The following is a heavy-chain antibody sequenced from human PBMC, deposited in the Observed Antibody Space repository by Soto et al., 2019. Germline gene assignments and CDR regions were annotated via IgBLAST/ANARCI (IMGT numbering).Heavy chain of an antibody. CDR2: ITGSGSST. CDR3: AKDPDYDFWSRYSFEY. J-gene: IGHJ4*02. V-gene: IGHV3-23*01. CDR1: GFTFSSYA. D-gene: IGHD3-3*01. Sequence: EVQLLESGGGLVQPGGSLRLSCAASGFTFSSYAMSWVRHAPGKGLEWVSTITGSGSSTYYADSVKGRFTISRDNSKTPLYLQMNSLRAEDTAVYYCAKDPDYDFWSRYSFEYWGQGTLVTVSS.